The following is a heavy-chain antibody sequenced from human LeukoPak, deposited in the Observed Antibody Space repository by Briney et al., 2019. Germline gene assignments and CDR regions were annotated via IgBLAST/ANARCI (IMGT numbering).Heavy chain of an antibody. D-gene: IGHD5-12*01. CDR2: INHSGST. V-gene: IGHV4-34*01. CDR1: GGSFSGYY. CDR3: ARGATGSIVATTSYYMDV. Sequence: ASETLSLTCAVYGGSFSGYYWSWIRQPPGKGLEWIGEINHSGSTNYNPSLKSRVTISVDTSKNQFSLKLSSVTAADTAVYYCARGATGSIVATTSYYMDVWGKGTTVTVSS. J-gene: IGHJ6*03.